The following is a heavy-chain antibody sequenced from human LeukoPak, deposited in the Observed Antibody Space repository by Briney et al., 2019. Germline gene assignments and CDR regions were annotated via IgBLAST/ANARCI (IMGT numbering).Heavy chain of an antibody. J-gene: IGHJ6*03. V-gene: IGHV1-2*02. CDR3: ARGRGSGTYYYYYMDV. Sequence: GASVKVSCKASGYTFTGYYMHWVRQAPGQGLEWMGWINPNSGGTNYAQKFQGRVTMTRDTSISTAYMELSGLRSDDTAVYYCARGRGSGTYYYYYMDVWGKGTTVTISS. D-gene: IGHD3-10*01. CDR1: GYTFTGYY. CDR2: INPNSGGT.